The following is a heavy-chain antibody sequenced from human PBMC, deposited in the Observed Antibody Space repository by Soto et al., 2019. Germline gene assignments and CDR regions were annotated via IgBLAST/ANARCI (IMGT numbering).Heavy chain of an antibody. CDR2: IYYSGST. V-gene: IGHV4-39*01. CDR1: GGSISSSSYY. CDR3: ANHPYSSSWLVEEYYFDY. J-gene: IGHJ4*02. Sequence: QLQLQESGPGLVKPSETLSLTCTVSGGSISSSSYYWGWIRQPPGKGLEWIGSIYYSGSTYYNPSLKSRVTISVDTSKNQFSLKLSSVTAADTAVYYCANHPYSSSWLVEEYYFDYWGQGTLVTVSS. D-gene: IGHD6-13*01.